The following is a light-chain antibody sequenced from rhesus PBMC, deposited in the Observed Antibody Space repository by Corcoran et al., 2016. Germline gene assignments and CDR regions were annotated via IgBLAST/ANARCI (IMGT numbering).Light chain of an antibody. V-gene: IGKV1-22*01. CDR1: QSISSW. CDR3: QQYSSSPPT. CDR2: KAS. J-gene: IGKJ1*01. Sequence: DIQMTQSPSSLSASVGDTVTITCRASQSISSWLAWYQQKPGKAPKLLIYKASSLQSGVTSRFSGSGSGTDFTLTISSLQSEDFATYYCQQYSSSPPTFGQGTKVEIK.